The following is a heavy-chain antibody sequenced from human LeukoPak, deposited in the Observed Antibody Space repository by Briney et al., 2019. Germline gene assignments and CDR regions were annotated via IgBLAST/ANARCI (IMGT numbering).Heavy chain of an antibody. J-gene: IGHJ2*01. V-gene: IGHV1-46*01. Sequence: ASVKVSCKASGYTFTSYYMHLVRQAPGQGLEWMGIIHPRGGGTSYAQKFQGRGTMTRDTSTSTVYMELSSLRSQDTAVYYCARTISDWYFDLWGRGTLVTVSS. CDR2: IHPRGGGT. CDR3: ARTISDWYFDL. CDR1: GYTFTSYY. D-gene: IGHD5-12*01.